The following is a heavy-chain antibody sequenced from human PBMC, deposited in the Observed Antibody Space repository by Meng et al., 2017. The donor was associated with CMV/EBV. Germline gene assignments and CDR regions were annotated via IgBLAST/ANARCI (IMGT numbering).Heavy chain of an antibody. V-gene: IGHV4-30-4*08. J-gene: IGHJ4*02. CDR1: RGSISSGDYS. CDR2: IYYSGST. CDR3: ARVMGPNRTPYYFDY. D-gene: IGHD1-14*01. Sequence: VRRRESGPGLVKPSQTLPLPCTVSRGSISSGDYSWTWTRQPPGKGLGWIGYIYYSGSTYYNPSLKSRVTISVDTSKNQFSLKLSSVTAADTAVYYCARVMGPNRTPYYFDYWGQGTLVTVSS.